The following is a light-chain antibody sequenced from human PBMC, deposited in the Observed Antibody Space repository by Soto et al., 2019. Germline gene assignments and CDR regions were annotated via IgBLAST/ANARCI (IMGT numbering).Light chain of an antibody. CDR1: QSVSSN. J-gene: IGKJ5*01. CDR2: YAS. V-gene: IGKV3-15*01. CDR3: QQRHMWPIT. Sequence: EIVMTQSPATLSVSPGERAALCCRASQSVSSNLAWYQQKPGQAPRLLIYYASTRDTGVPARFSGSGSGTDFTLTISSLQSEDFAVYYCQQRHMWPITFGQGTRLEIK.